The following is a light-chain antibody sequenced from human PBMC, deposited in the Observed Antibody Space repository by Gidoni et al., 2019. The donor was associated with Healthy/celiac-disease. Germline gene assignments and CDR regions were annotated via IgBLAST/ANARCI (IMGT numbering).Light chain of an antibody. CDR2: GAS. CDR1: QSVSSSY. Sequence: EIVLTQSPGTLSLSPRERATLSCRASQSVSSSYLAWYQQKPGQAPRLLIYGASSRATGIPDRFSGSGSGTDFTLTISRLEPEDFAVYYCQQYGSPLTFGQGTRLEIK. CDR3: QQYGSPLT. V-gene: IGKV3-20*01. J-gene: IGKJ5*01.